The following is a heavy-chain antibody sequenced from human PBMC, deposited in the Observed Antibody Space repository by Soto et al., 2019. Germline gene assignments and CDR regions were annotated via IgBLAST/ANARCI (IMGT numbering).Heavy chain of an antibody. V-gene: IGHV3-30-3*01. CDR1: GFTFSSYA. CDR3: ARELGSSSGWYYYYGMDV. CDR2: ISYDGSNK. Sequence: QVQLVESGGGVVQPGRSLRLSCAASGFTFSSYAMHWVRQAPGKGLEWVAVISYDGSNKYYADSVKGRFTISRDNSKNTLYLQMNSLRAEDTAVYYCARELGSSSGWYYYYGMDVWGQGTTVTVSS. J-gene: IGHJ6*02. D-gene: IGHD6-19*01.